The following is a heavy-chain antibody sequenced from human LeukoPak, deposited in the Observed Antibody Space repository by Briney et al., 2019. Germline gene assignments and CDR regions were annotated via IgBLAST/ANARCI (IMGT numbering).Heavy chain of an antibody. CDR2: IKQDGSEK. Sequence: GGSLRLSCAASGFTFSSYWMSWVRQAPGKGLEWVANIKQDGSEKYYADSVKGRFTISRDNAKNSLYLQMNSLRAEDTAVYYCARHGFSGSSWYPIAAFDIWGQGTMVTVSS. J-gene: IGHJ3*02. D-gene: IGHD6-13*01. CDR1: GFTFSSYW. CDR3: ARHGFSGSSWYPIAAFDI. V-gene: IGHV3-7*01.